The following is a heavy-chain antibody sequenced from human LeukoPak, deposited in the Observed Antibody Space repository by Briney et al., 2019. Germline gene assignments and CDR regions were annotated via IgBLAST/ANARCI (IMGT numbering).Heavy chain of an antibody. D-gene: IGHD3-10*02. CDR1: GFTFSDNY. J-gene: IGHJ6*04. Sequence: GGSLRLSCAAPGFTFSDNYMTWVRQAPGKGLEWVSYISSSGSTIYYADSVKGRFTISRDNAKNSLYLQMNSLRAEDTAVYYCAELGITMIGGVWGKGTTVTISS. V-gene: IGHV3-11*04. CDR2: ISSSGSTI. CDR3: AELGITMIGGV.